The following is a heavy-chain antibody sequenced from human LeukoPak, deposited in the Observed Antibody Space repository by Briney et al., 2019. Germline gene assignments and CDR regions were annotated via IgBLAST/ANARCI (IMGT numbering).Heavy chain of an antibody. CDR2: INHSGST. V-gene: IGHV4-34*01. Sequence: SETLSLTCAVCGGSLSGYYWSWIRQPPGKGLEWVGEINHSGSTNYNPSLKSRVTISVDTSKNQLSLKLSSVTAADTAVYYCARGAAYYYDSSGYYGYWGQGTLVTVSS. D-gene: IGHD3-22*01. CDR3: ARGAAYYYDSSGYYGY. J-gene: IGHJ4*02. CDR1: GGSLSGYY.